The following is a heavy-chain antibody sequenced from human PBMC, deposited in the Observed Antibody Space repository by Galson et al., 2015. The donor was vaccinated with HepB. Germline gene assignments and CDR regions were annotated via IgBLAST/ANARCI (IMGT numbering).Heavy chain of an antibody. CDR1: GGTFSSYA. V-gene: IGHV1-69*13. CDR2: IIPIFGIA. J-gene: IGHJ2*01. D-gene: IGHD1-14*01. CDR3: ARKCSSGGGFFDL. Sequence: SVKVSCKASGGTFSSYAISWVRQAPGQGLEWMGGIIPIFGIANYAQKFQGRVTITADESTSTAYMELSSLRSEDTAVYYCARKCSSGGGFFDLWGRGTPVTVSS.